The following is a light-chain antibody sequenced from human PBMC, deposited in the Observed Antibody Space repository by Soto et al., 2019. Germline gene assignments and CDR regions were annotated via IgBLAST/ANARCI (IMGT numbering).Light chain of an antibody. J-gene: IGLJ3*02. CDR1: SSDIGAYNY. V-gene: IGLV2-14*01. CDR2: EVT. CDR3: SSYASDITHV. Sequence: QSALTQPASVSGSLGQSITISCTGTSSDIGAYNYVSWYRQHPGEAPKLIIYEVTHRPSGISSRFSGSKSGNTASLTISGLQAEDEADYYCSSYASDITHVFGGGTKLTVL.